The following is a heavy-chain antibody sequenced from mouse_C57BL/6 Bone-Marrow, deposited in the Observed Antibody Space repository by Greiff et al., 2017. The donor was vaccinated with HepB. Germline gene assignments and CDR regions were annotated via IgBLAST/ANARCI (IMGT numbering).Heavy chain of an antibody. CDR3: ARRGYYGSSWYFDV. CDR2: IYPRSGNT. D-gene: IGHD1-1*01. CDR1: GYTFTSYG. V-gene: IGHV1-81*01. Sequence: PLQQSGAELARPGASVKLSCKASGYTFTSYGISWVKQRTGQGLEWIGEIYPRSGNTYYNEKFKGKATLTADKSSSTAYMELRSLTSEDSAVYFCARRGYYGSSWYFDVWGTGTTVTVSS. J-gene: IGHJ1*03.